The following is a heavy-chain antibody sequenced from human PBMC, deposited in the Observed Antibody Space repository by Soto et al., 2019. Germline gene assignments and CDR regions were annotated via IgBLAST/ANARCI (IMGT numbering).Heavy chain of an antibody. CDR1: GGSITSHHYY. D-gene: IGHD2-2*01. V-gene: IGHV4-39*01. CDR3: RSGPSTTWIDN. J-gene: IGHJ4*02. Sequence: QLQVQESGPGQVKPSQTLSLTCTVSGGSITSHHYYWGWIRQPPGKGLEWIGSIYSGGNTYYNPSLRSRLTIFVDTAKNLISLKLNSVTAADSAIYYCRSGPSTTWIDNWGLGTQVSVSS. CDR2: IYSGGNT.